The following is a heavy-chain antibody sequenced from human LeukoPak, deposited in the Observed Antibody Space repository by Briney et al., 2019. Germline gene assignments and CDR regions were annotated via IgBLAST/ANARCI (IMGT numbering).Heavy chain of an antibody. D-gene: IGHD5-12*01. CDR3: ARDSGYDYYYYYYTDV. Sequence: SETLSLTCTVSGGSISSYYWSWIRQPPGKGLEWIGYIYYSGSTNYNPSLKSRVTISVDTSKNQFSLKLSSVTAADTAVYYCARDSGYDYYYYYYTDVWGKGTTVTVS. CDR1: GGSISSYY. J-gene: IGHJ6*03. V-gene: IGHV4-59*01. CDR2: IYYSGST.